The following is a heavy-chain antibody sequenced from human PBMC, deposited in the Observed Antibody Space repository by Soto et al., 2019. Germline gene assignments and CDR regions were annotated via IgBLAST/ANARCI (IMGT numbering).Heavy chain of an antibody. CDR2: IYYSGST. J-gene: IGHJ4*02. V-gene: IGHV4-59*01. CDR1: GGSISIYY. CDR3: ARDKITGLFDY. D-gene: IGHD2-8*02. Sequence: SDTLSLTCTVSGGSISIYYWSWIRQPPGKGLEWIGYIYYSGSTNYNPSLKSRVTISVDTSKNQFSLKLSSVTAADTAVYYCARDKITGLFDYWGQGTLVTVSS.